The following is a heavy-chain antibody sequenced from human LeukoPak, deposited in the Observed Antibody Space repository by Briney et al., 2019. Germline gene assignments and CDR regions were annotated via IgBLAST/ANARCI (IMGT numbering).Heavy chain of an antibody. J-gene: IGHJ4*02. Sequence: GESLKISCEGSGYSFTTYWIGWVRQLPGKGLEWMGIIYPGDSDTRYSPSFQGQVTISADKSISTAYLQWSSLKASDTAMYYCARRSSGELLDYWGQGTLVTVSS. CDR2: IYPGDSDT. CDR3: ARRSSGELLDY. V-gene: IGHV5-51*01. CDR1: GYSFTTYW. D-gene: IGHD1-26*01.